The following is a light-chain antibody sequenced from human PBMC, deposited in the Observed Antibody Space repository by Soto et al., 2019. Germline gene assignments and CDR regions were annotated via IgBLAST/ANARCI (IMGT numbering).Light chain of an antibody. CDR2: EAT. CDR1: TSDIGGYDF. J-gene: IGLJ2*01. V-gene: IGLV2-8*01. CDR3: SSYAGSTTFVV. Sequence: QSALTQPPSASGSPGQSVTISCTGTTSDIGGYDFVSWYQQHPGKAPKLMIYEATKRPSGVPDRFSGSKSGNTASLTVSGLQAEDEADYHCSSYAGSTTFVVFGGGTKLTVL.